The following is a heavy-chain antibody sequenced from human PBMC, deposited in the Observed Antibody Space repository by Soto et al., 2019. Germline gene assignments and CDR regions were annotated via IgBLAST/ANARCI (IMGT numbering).Heavy chain of an antibody. V-gene: IGHV4-59*01. CDR2: IYYSGST. J-gene: IGHJ6*02. CDR3: ARAPSSYDILTGYRPNHYYGMDV. CDR1: GGSISSYY. Sequence: SETLSLTCTVSGGSISSYYWSWIRQPPGKGLEWIGYIYYSGSTNYNPSLKSRVTISVDTSKNQFSLKLSSVTAADTAVYYCARAPSSYDILTGYRPNHYYGMDVWGQGTTVTVSS. D-gene: IGHD3-9*01.